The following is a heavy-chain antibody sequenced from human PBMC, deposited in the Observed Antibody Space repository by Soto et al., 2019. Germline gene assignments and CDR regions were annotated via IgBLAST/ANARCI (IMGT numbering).Heavy chain of an antibody. CDR1: GGSISSYY. V-gene: IGHV4-59*01. CDR2: IYYSGST. CDR3: ARVVSDGLYGMDV. D-gene: IGHD6-6*01. J-gene: IGHJ6*02. Sequence: SETLSLTCTVSGGSISSYYWSWIRQPPGKGLEWIGYIYYSGSTNYNPSLKSRVTISVDTSKNQFSLKLSSVTAADTAVYYCARVVSDGLYGMDVWGQGTTVTVSS.